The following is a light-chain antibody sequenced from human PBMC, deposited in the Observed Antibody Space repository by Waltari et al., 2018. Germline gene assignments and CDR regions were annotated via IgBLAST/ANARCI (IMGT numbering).Light chain of an antibody. V-gene: IGKV3-15*01. CDR2: GAS. Sequence: ETVMTQSPATLSVSLGERATLSCRASQDISTNLAWYQQKPGQAPRLLIYGASTRATGGPARFTAGGSRTDFTLTISSLQSEDFAVYFCQQYTDWPVTFGQGTRLEI. CDR3: QQYTDWPVT. J-gene: IGKJ5*01. CDR1: QDISTN.